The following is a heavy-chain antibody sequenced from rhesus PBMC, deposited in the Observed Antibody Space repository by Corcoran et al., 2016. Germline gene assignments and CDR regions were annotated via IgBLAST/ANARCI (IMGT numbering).Heavy chain of an antibody. Sequence: EVQLVESGGGLVQPGGSLRLSCAASGFTFSDYYMSWVRQAPGKGLEWVSSISSASSYIYYADSVKCRFTIARDNAKNSLSLQMNSLKTEDTAVYYCTRLGPLGYYFDYWGQGVLVTVSS. CDR1: GFTFSDYY. CDR3: TRLGPLGYYFDY. D-gene: IGHD3-34*01. J-gene: IGHJ4*01. V-gene: IGHV3S16*01. CDR2: ISSASSYI.